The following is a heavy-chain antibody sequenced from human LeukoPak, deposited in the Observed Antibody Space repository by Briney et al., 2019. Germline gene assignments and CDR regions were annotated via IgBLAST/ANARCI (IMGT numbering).Heavy chain of an antibody. CDR1: GFTFSSYS. J-gene: IGHJ4*02. CDR3: ARVGYSITWYPYYFDY. Sequence: PGGSLRLSCAASGFTFSSYSMNWVRQAPGKGLEWVSYISSSGNTIYYADSVKGRFTISRDNAKNSLYLQMNSLRAEDTAVYYCARVGYSITWYPYYFDYWGQGTLVTVSS. D-gene: IGHD6-13*01. V-gene: IGHV3-48*04. CDR2: ISSSGNTI.